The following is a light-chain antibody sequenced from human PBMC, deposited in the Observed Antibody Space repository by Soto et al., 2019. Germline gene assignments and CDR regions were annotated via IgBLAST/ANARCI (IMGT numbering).Light chain of an antibody. CDR3: QQYGSSPLT. Sequence: DIQMTQSPSSLSASVGDRVTITCRASQSISTYLHWYQQKPGTAPKLLIYGASNGCTGMPDRFSGSGSATDLTLTIIRLEAEAFAVYFCQQYGSSPLTFGGGTKVDIK. J-gene: IGKJ4*01. CDR2: GAS. CDR1: QSISTY. V-gene: IGKV1-39*01.